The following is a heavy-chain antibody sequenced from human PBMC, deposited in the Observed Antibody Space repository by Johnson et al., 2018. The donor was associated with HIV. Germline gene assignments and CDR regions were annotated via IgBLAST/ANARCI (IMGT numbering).Heavy chain of an antibody. CDR2: IKQDGSEK. J-gene: IGHJ3*02. Sequence: EVQLVESGGGLVQPGGSLRLSCEASGFTFSSYWMHWVRQAPGKGLEWVANIKQDGSEKYYVDSVKGRFTISRDNAKNSLYLQMNSLRAEDTAVYYCAREWVNGAFDIWGQGTMVTVSS. D-gene: IGHD1-1*01. CDR3: AREWVNGAFDI. CDR1: GFTFSSYW. V-gene: IGHV3-7*05.